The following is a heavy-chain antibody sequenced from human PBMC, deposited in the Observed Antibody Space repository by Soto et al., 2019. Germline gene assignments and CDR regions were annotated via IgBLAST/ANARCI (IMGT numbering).Heavy chain of an antibody. D-gene: IGHD1-7*01. V-gene: IGHV1-2*02. CDR3: VREHWHYDY. J-gene: IGHJ4*02. CDR1: GYTFNVYY. Sequence: QVQLVQSGAEVKKPGASVKVSCKASGYTFNVYYIHWVRQAPGQGLEWMGWIYPKTGGTNDAQKFPGRVTRPRATSMSTAYMELTRLKSSDTAVYFCVREHWHYDYWGQGTLVTVSS. CDR2: IYPKTGGT.